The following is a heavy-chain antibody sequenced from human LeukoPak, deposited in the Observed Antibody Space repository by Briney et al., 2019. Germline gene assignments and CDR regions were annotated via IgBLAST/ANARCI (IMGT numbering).Heavy chain of an antibody. Sequence: SETLSLTCTVSGGSISSSSYYWGWIRQPPGKGLEWIGSIYYSGSTYYNPSLKSRVTISVDTSKNQFSLKLSSVTAADTAVYYCARDPPGYYDSSGYYFDYWGQGTLVTVSS. V-gene: IGHV4-39*07. CDR2: IYYSGST. D-gene: IGHD3-22*01. CDR1: GGSISSSSYY. CDR3: ARDPPGYYDSSGYYFDY. J-gene: IGHJ4*02.